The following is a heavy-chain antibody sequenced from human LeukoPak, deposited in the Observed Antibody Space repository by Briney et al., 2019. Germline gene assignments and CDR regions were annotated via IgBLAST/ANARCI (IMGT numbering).Heavy chain of an antibody. CDR1: GGSFSGYY. D-gene: IGHD3-3*01. V-gene: IGHV4-34*01. CDR2: INHSGST. J-gene: IGHJ5*02. CDR3: ARGGTRRFLEWLLDHNWFDP. Sequence: PSETLSLTCAVYGGSFSGYYWSWIRQPPGKGLEWIGEINHSGSTNYNPSLKSRVTISVDTSKNQFSLKLSSVTAADTAVYYCARGGTRRFLEWLLDHNWFDPWGQGTLVTVSS.